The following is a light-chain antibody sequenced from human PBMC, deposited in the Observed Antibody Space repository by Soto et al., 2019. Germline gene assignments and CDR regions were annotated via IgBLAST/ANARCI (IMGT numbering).Light chain of an antibody. CDR2: DVT. Sequence: QSALTQPASVSGSPGQSITISCTGTSSDVGAYNYVSWYQQHPDKVPKLMIYDVTHRPSGVSNRFSGSKSGNTASLTISGLQAEDEADYYCSSYTTSSTVVFGGGTKVTVL. V-gene: IGLV2-14*01. J-gene: IGLJ2*01. CDR1: SSDVGAYNY. CDR3: SSYTTSSTVV.